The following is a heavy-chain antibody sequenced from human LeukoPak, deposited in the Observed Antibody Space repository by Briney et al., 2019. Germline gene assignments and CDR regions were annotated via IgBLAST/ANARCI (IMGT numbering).Heavy chain of an antibody. D-gene: IGHD5-24*01. V-gene: IGHV3-23*01. CDR1: GFTFSNYL. CDR3: AIQRWLQSGTINFFEY. Sequence: GGSLRLSCAASGFTFSNYLISWVRQAPGKGLEWASAISGNGVDTYYADSVKGRFTISRDNSKNTLYLQMNSLRPDDTAVYYCAIQRWLQSGTINFFEYWGQGTLVTVSS. J-gene: IGHJ4*02. CDR2: ISGNGVDT.